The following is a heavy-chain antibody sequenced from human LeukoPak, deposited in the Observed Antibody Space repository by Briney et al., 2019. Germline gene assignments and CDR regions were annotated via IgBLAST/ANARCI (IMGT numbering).Heavy chain of an antibody. J-gene: IGHJ5*02. V-gene: IGHV3-48*03. Sequence: SGGSLRLSCAASGFTFSSYEMNWVRQAPGKGLEWVSYIGNSGSPIYYADSVKGRFTISRENSKNTLYLQLTNLRAEDTAIYYCAKDCRRGENYGWFDPWGQGTQVTVSS. CDR2: IGNSGSPI. CDR3: AKDCRRGENYGWFDP. CDR1: GFTFSSYE. D-gene: IGHD1-7*01.